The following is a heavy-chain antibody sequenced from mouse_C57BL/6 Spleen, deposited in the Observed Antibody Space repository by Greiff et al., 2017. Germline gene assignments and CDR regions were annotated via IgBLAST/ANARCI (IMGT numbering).Heavy chain of an antibody. Sequence: EVKLMESGPELVKPGASVKMSCKASGYTFTDYNMHWVKQSHGKSLEWIGYINPNNGGTSYNQKFKGKATLTVNKSSSTAYMELRSLASEDSAVYYCARWAYDYSAWFAYWGQGTLVTVSA. CDR2: INPNNGGT. J-gene: IGHJ3*01. V-gene: IGHV1-22*01. CDR1: GYTFTDYN. D-gene: IGHD2-4*01. CDR3: ARWAYDYSAWFAY.